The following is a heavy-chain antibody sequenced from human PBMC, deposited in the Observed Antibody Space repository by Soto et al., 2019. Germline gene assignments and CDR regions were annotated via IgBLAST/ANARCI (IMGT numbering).Heavy chain of an antibody. D-gene: IGHD5-12*01. CDR2: ISGSGGST. CDR3: AKDSRRIVATEWEWFDP. J-gene: IGHJ5*02. V-gene: IGHV3-23*01. Sequence: GGSLRLSCAASGFTFSSYAMSWVRQAPGKGLEWVSAISGSGGSTYYADSVKGRFTISRDNSKNTLYLQINSLRAEDTAVYYCAKDSRRIVATEWEWFDPWGQGTLVTVSS. CDR1: GFTFSSYA.